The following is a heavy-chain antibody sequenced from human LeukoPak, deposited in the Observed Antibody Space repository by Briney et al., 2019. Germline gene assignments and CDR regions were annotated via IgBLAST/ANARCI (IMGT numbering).Heavy chain of an antibody. Sequence: PGGSLRLSCAASGFTFDDYALHWVRQAPGKGLEWVSGISWNSGSIGYADSVEGRFTISRDNAKNSLYLQMNSLRAEDMALYYCAKGHEYYYDSSGYYLSYDAFDIWGQGTMVTVSS. J-gene: IGHJ3*02. CDR2: ISWNSGSI. V-gene: IGHV3-9*03. D-gene: IGHD3-22*01. CDR3: AKGHEYYYDSSGYYLSYDAFDI. CDR1: GFTFDDYA.